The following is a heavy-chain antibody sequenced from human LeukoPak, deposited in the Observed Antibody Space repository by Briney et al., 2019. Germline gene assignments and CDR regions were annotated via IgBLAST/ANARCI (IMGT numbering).Heavy chain of an antibody. J-gene: IGHJ3*02. Sequence: SETLSLTCTVSGGSISSYYWSWIRQPAGKGLEWIGRIYTSGSTNYNPSLKSRVTMSVDTSKNQFSLKLSSVTAADTAVYYCARETHYYDSSGYXDHLLLXXXFDIWGQGTXVTVSS. CDR1: GGSISSYY. V-gene: IGHV4-4*07. CDR2: IYTSGST. CDR3: ARETHYYDSSGYXDHLLLXXXFDI. D-gene: IGHD3-22*01.